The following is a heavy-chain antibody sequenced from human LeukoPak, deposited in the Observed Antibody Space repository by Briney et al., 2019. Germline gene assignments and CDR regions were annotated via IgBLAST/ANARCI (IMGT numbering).Heavy chain of an antibody. D-gene: IGHD1-26*01. CDR3: ATGRELPSAFDI. CDR1: GYTLTELS. J-gene: IGHJ3*02. CDR2: FDPEDGET. V-gene: IGHV1-24*01. Sequence: ASVKVSCKVSGYTLTELSMHWVRQAPGKGLEWMGGFDPEDGETIYAQKFQGRVTMTEDTSTDTAYMELSSLRSEDTAVYYCATGRELPSAFDIWGQGTMVTVSS.